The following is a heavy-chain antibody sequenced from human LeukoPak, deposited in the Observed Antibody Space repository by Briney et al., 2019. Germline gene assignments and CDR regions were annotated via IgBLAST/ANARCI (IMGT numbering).Heavy chain of an antibody. CDR3: ARPPGSSGYYYPLDY. J-gene: IGHJ4*02. V-gene: IGHV3-11*04. CDR2: ISSSGSTV. CDR1: GFTFSDYY. Sequence: GGSLRLSCAASGFTFSDYYMSWIRPAPGKGLERVSYISSSGSTVYYADSVKGRFTISRDNTKNSLYLQMNSLRDEDTAVYYCARPPGSSGYYYPLDYWGQGTLVTVSS. D-gene: IGHD3-22*01.